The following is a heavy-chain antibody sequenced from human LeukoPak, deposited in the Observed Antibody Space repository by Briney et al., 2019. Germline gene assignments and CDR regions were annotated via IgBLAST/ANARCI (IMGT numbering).Heavy chain of an antibody. CDR2: INHSGST. Sequence: SETLSLTCAVYGGSFSGYYWSWIRQPPGKGLEWIGEINHSGSTNYNPSLKSRVTISVDTSKNQFSLKLSSVTAADTAVYYCARVLGGFDYWGQGTLVTVSS. D-gene: IGHD2/OR15-2a*01. V-gene: IGHV4-34*01. CDR1: GGSFSGYY. J-gene: IGHJ4*02. CDR3: ARVLGGFDY.